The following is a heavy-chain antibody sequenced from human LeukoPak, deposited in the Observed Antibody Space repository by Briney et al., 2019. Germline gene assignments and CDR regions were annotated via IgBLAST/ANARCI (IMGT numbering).Heavy chain of an antibody. CDR1: GFIFSTYG. Sequence: GGSLRLSCAASGFIFSTYGMHWVRQAPGKGLGWVALIWSRGGHEFYADSVKGRFTISRDNSKNTLYLQMDSLRVEDTAVYYCAKDQDSYYYYYMDVWGKGTTVTVSS. J-gene: IGHJ6*03. CDR3: AKDQDSYYYYYMDV. CDR2: IWSRGGHE. V-gene: IGHV3-30*02.